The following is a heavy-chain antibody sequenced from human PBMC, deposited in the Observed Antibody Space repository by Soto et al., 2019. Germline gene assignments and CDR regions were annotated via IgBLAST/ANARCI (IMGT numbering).Heavy chain of an antibody. D-gene: IGHD4-17*01. CDR2: INAGNGNT. CDR3: ARGLVTGDYIFDY. CDR1: GYTFINYV. V-gene: IGHV1-3*01. J-gene: IGHJ4*02. Sequence: ASVKVSCKASGYTFINYVMHWVRQAPGQRLEWMGWINAGNGNTKYSQKLQGRVTITRDTSASTAYMELSSLRSEDTAVYYCARGLVTGDYIFDYWGQGALVTVSS.